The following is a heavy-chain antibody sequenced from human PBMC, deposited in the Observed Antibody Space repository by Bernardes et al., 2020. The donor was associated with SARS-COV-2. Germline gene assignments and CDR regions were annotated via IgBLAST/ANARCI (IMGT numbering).Heavy chain of an antibody. D-gene: IGHD2-21*02. CDR2: IYSSGSS. Sequence: SETLSLTCTVSGGSISSSNYYWGWIRQPPGKGLEWIGSIYSSGSSYYNPSLQSRVRESVDTSKNQFSLRLSFVTAADTAVYYCVGSSCGIDCYIGGLRSWDYGMDVWGQGTTVTVSS. V-gene: IGHV4-39*01. J-gene: IGHJ6*02. CDR3: VGSSCGIDCYIGGLRSWDYGMDV. CDR1: GGSISSSNYY.